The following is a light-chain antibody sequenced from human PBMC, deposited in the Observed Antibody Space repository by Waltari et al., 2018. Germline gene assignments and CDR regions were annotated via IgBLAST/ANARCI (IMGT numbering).Light chain of an antibody. J-gene: IGLJ3*02. CDR3: SSYTSSNTWV. Sequence: QSALTQPPSVSRSPGQSVPISCPGTSSAVGSSNLISWYQQSPGTAPKPRSYEVSNRPSGVPDRFSGSKSGNRASLTITGRQAEDEADYYCSSYTSSNTWVFGGGTKLTVL. CDR1: SSAVGSSNL. CDR2: EVS. V-gene: IGLV2-18*02.